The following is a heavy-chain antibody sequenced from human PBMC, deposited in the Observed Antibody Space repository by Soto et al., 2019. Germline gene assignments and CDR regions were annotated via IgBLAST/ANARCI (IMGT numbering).Heavy chain of an antibody. CDR2: IYHSGST. D-gene: IGHD4-17*01. J-gene: IGHJ5*02. Sequence: SETLSLTCTVSGGSVTSGSSYWSWIRQPPGKGLEWIGYIYHSGSTNYNPSLKSRVTISIETSKNQFSLKLTSVTAADTAVYFCARDSGDYGSQWFDPWGQGTLVTVSS. CDR3: ARDSGDYGSQWFDP. CDR1: GGSVTSGSSY. V-gene: IGHV4-61*01.